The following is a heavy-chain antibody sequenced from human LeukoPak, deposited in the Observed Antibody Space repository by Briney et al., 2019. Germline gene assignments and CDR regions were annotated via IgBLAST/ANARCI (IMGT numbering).Heavy chain of an antibody. CDR1: GYTFTSYG. CDR2: ISAYNGNT. J-gene: IGHJ6*03. V-gene: IGHV1-18*01. D-gene: IGHD3-3*01. CDR3: ARDTGRGDDFWSGFVNYYYYMDV. Sequence: ASVKVSCKASGYTFTSYGISWVRQAPGQGLEWMGWISAYNGNTNYAQKLQGRVTTTTDTSTSTAYMELRSLRSDDTAVYYCARDTGRGDDFWSGFVNYYYYMDVWGKGTTVTVSS.